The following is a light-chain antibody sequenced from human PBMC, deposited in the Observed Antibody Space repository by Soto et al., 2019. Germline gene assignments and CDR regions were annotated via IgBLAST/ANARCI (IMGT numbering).Light chain of an antibody. CDR3: QQYHIWPPWT. CDR2: GAS. V-gene: IGKV3-15*01. CDR1: QSIRSN. J-gene: IGKJ1*01. Sequence: EIVMTQSPDTLSVSPGEGATLSCRVSQSIRSNLAWYQQRPGQAPRLLMYGASTRADGIPARFTGSGSGTEFTLPISSLQSEDFAVYYCQQYHIWPPWTSGQGTKVELK.